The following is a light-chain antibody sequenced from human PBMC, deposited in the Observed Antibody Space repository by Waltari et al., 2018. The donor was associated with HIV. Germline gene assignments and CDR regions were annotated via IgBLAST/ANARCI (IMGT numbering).Light chain of an antibody. J-gene: IGKJ1*01. CDR2: GAS. Sequence: EIVMTQSPATLSVSPGERANLSCRASQSVGSNLAWYQHKPRQAPRPLIYGASTRATVIPARFSGSGSGTEFTLTISSLQSEDFAVYYCQQYNKWPPWTFGQGTKVEIK. CDR1: QSVGSN. V-gene: IGKV3-15*01. CDR3: QQYNKWPPWT.